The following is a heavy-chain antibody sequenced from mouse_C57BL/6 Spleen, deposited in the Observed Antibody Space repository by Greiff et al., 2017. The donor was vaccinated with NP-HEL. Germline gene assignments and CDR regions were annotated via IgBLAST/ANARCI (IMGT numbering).Heavy chain of an antibody. CDR2: IYPGDGDT. CDR1: GYAFSSSW. V-gene: IGHV1-82*01. CDR3: VYDGYYPWYFDV. D-gene: IGHD2-3*01. Sequence: QVQLKQSGPELVKPGASVKISCKASGYAFSSSWMNWVKQRPGKGLEWIGRIYPGDGDTNYNGKFKGKATLTADKSSSTAYMQLSSLTSEDSAVYFCVYDGYYPWYFDVWGTGTTVTVSS. J-gene: IGHJ1*03.